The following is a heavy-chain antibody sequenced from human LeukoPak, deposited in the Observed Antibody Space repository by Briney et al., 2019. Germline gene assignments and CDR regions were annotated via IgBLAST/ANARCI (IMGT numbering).Heavy chain of an antibody. CDR1: GFTFSSYA. Sequence: GGSLRLSCAASGFTFSSYAMSWVRQAPGKGLEWVSAISGSGGSTYYADSVKGRFTISRDNSKNTLYLQMNSLRAEGTAVYYCAKVRATIFGVVIRMRDAFDIWGQGTMVTVSS. V-gene: IGHV3-23*01. CDR3: AKVRATIFGVVIRMRDAFDI. D-gene: IGHD3-3*01. J-gene: IGHJ3*02. CDR2: ISGSGGST.